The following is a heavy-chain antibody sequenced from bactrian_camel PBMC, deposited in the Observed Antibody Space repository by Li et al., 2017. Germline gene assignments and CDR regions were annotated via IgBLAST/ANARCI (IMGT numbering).Heavy chain of an antibody. CDR3: TTLGFSGGFFFND. CDR1: GFTHSVCS. D-gene: IGHD7*01. V-gene: IGHV3S53*01. Sequence: HVQLVDSGGGSSQAGGSLRLSCAGSGFTHSVCSMGYYRRAPGKEREGVAAADSDGSIRYADYVRCRFTISQGNKKYTVYLQMNSLNSEDTALYYCTTLGFSGGFFFNDWGQGTQVTVS. J-gene: IGHJ4*01. CDR2: ADSDGSI.